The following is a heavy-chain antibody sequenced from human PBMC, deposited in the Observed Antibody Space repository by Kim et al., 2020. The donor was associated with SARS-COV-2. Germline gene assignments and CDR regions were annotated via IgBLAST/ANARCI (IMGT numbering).Heavy chain of an antibody. CDR2: MNPNSGNT. J-gene: IGHJ6*02. CDR1: GYTFTSYD. D-gene: IGHD3-9*01. CDR3: ARVDRSAYYDILTGRYYYYYYGMDV. Sequence: ASVKVSCKASGYTFTSYDINWVRQATGQGLEWMGWMNPNSGNTGYAQKFQGRVTMTRNTSISTAHMELSSLRSEDTAVYYCARVDRSAYYDILTGRYYYYYYGMDVWGQGTTVTVSS. V-gene: IGHV1-8*01.